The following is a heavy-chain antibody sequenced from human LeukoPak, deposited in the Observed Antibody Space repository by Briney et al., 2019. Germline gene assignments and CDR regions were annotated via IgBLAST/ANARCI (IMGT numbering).Heavy chain of an antibody. Sequence: SETLSLTCTVSGGSISSYYWSWIRQPPGKGLEWIGYIYYSGSTNYNPSLKSRVTISVDTSKNQFSLKLSSVTAADTAVYYCARESQDAGDAFDIWGQGTMVTVSS. V-gene: IGHV4-59*01. CDR1: GGSISSYY. CDR2: IYYSGST. CDR3: ARESQDAGDAFDI. J-gene: IGHJ3*02.